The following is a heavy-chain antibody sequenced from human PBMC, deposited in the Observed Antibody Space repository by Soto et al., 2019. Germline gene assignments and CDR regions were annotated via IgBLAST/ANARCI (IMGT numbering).Heavy chain of an antibody. J-gene: IGHJ4*02. CDR1: GFTFDDYA. CDR3: AKGNYGDYSPYYFDY. D-gene: IGHD4-17*01. V-gene: IGHV3-9*01. CDR2: ISWNSGSI. Sequence: VQLVESGGGLVQPGRSLRLSCAASGFTFDDYAMRWVRQAPGKGLEWVSGISWNSGSIGYADSVKGRFTIPRDNAKNSLYLQMNSLRADNTALYYCAKGNYGDYSPYYFDYCGQGTLVTVSS.